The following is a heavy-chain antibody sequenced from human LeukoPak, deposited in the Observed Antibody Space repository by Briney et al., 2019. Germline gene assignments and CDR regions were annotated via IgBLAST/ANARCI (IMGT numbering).Heavy chain of an antibody. D-gene: IGHD2-2*01. CDR2: IISSSSYI. CDR1: GFTFSSYS. Sequence: PGGSLRVSSAASGFTFSSYSMNWVRQAPGKGLEWVSSIISSSSYIYYADSVKGRFTISRDNAKNSLYLQMNSLRAEDTAVYYCARVPVVVVPADYYYMDFWGKGTTVTVSS. V-gene: IGHV3-21*01. J-gene: IGHJ6*03. CDR3: ARVPVVVVPADYYYMDF.